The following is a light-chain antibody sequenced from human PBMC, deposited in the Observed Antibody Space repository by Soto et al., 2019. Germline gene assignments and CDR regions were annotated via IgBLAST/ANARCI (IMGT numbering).Light chain of an antibody. J-gene: IGLJ3*02. V-gene: IGLV6-57*01. CDR3: QPYDATNQV. CDR1: SGSIASNY. CDR2: EDN. Sequence: NFMLTQPHSVSESPGKTVIISCTRSSGSIASNYVQWYQQRPGSSPTTVIYEDNQRPSGVPVRFSGSIDSSSNSASLTISGLETEDEADYYCQPYDATNQVFGGGTKLTVL.